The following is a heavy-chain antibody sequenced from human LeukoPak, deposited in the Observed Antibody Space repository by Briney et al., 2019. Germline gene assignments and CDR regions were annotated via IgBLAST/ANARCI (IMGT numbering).Heavy chain of an antibody. CDR1: GGSISSYY. CDR2: IYYSGST. Sequence: PSETLSLTCSVSGGSISSYYWTWVRQPPGKGLEWIGYIYYSGSTNYNPSLKGRVTMSIDTSKNQFSLQLSSVTAADTAVYYCAGALQGGFDYWGQGTLVTVSS. V-gene: IGHV4-59*01. CDR3: AGALQGGFDY. D-gene: IGHD2-15*01. J-gene: IGHJ4*02.